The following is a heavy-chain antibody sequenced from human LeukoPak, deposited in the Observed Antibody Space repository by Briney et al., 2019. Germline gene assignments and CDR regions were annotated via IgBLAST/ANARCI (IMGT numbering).Heavy chain of an antibody. J-gene: IGHJ3*02. CDR1: GFSVSHNY. CDR3: APGGNAAFDI. Sequence: GGSLRLSCTVSGFSVSHNYMTWVRQAPGKGLEWVSIIYSAADGGDTYYADSVKGRFTISRDNSKNTLYLQMNSLRAEDTAVYYCAPGGNAAFDIWGQGTMVTVSS. CDR2: IYSAADGGDT. V-gene: IGHV3-53*01. D-gene: IGHD1-26*01.